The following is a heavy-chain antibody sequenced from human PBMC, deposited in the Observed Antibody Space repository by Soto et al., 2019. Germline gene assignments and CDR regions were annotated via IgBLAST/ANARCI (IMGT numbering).Heavy chain of an antibody. CDR3: ARVMIGANYYGMDV. D-gene: IGHD3-22*01. V-gene: IGHV1-18*01. J-gene: IGHJ6*02. Sequence: ASVKVSCQASGYTFTSYGITWVRQAPGQGLEWMGWISAYNDDRSYARKLQGRVTMTTDTSTSTAYMELRSLRSDDTAVYYCARVMIGANYYGMDVWGQGTTVTVSS. CDR1: GYTFTSYG. CDR2: ISAYNDDR.